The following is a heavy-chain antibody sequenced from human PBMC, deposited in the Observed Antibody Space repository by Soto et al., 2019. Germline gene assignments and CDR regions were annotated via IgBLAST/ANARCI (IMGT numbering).Heavy chain of an antibody. D-gene: IGHD1-26*01. CDR3: ANYVGSGSHGPHFVFDY. CDR1: GFNFANYA. V-gene: IGHV3-23*01. J-gene: IGHJ4*02. Sequence: EVQLLESGGALVQPGGSLRLSCAASGFNFANYAMSWVRQAPGKGLEWVSTFSSSGGRTYYADSVRGRFTISRDNSTNILYLQMNSLKVGDTAVYYGANYVGSGSHGPHFVFDYWGQGTLVTVSS. CDR2: FSSSGGRT.